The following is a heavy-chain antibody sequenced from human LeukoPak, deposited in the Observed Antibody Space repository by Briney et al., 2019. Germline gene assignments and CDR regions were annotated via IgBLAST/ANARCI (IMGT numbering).Heavy chain of an antibody. CDR2: FDPEDGET. CDR1: GYTLTELS. J-gene: IGHJ4*02. Sequence: ASVKVSCKVSGYTLTELSMHWVRQAPGKGLEWMGGFDPEDGETIYAQKFQGRVTMTEDTSTDTAYMELSSLRSEDTAVYYCATAPRIAAAGTCVDWGQGTLVTVSS. V-gene: IGHV1-24*01. CDR3: ATAPRIAAAGTCVD. D-gene: IGHD6-13*01.